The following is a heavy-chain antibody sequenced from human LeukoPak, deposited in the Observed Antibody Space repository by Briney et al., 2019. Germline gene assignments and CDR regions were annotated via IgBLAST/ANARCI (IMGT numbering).Heavy chain of an antibody. CDR2: ISTYNGNT. Sequence: ASVKVSCKASGYTLTSYDNSWVRQAPGQGLEWMGWISTYNGNTNYAQKLQGRVTMTTDTITTTAYMELRSLRSDDTAVYYCARDHSGNWFDPWGPGTLVSVSS. CDR3: ARDHSGNWFDP. J-gene: IGHJ5*02. D-gene: IGHD1-26*01. CDR1: GYTLTSYD. V-gene: IGHV1-18*01.